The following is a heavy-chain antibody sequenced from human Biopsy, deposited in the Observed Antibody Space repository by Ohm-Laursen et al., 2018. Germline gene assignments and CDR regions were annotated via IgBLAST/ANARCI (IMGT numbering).Heavy chain of an antibody. CDR1: GASMTDYF. CDR3: AGSRGHYFNGLDV. J-gene: IGHJ6*02. CDR2: AYPSGTT. D-gene: IGHD3-10*01. Sequence: SETLSLTCSVSGASMTDYFWSWIWQPAGKGLEWIGRAYPSGTTYYNPSLKGRVTISIDASKNQLSLKVPSVTAADTAVFYCAGSRGHYFNGLDVWGQGTTVIVSS. V-gene: IGHV4-4*07.